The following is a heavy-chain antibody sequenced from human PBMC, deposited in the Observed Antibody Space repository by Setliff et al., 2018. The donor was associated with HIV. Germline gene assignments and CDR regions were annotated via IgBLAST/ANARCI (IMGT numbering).Heavy chain of an antibody. CDR3: AREQLGFGPPRGMDV. CDR2: IKTGNGDT. D-gene: IGHD6-13*01. V-gene: IGHV1-3*04. J-gene: IGHJ6*02. CDR1: GYTFTAYN. Sequence: ASVKVSCKASGYTFTAYNIQWVRQAPGQGLEWVGWIKTGNGDTQYSQKFRDRVTITRDTSADTVYMELSSLRSEDTAVYYCAREQLGFGPPRGMDVWGQGTTVTVSS.